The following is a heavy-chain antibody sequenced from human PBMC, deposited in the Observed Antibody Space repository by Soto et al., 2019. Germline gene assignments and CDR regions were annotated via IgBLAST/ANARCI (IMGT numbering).Heavy chain of an antibody. D-gene: IGHD3-22*01. J-gene: IGHJ4*02. CDR2: ISSSSSTI. CDR3: ARGAPSYWYYDSSGYYYFDY. V-gene: IGHV3-48*02. Sequence: GGSLRLSCAASGFTFSSYSMNWVRQAPGKGLEWVSYISSSSSTIYYADSVKGRFTISRDNAKNSLYLQMNSLRDEDTAVYYCARGAPSYWYYDSSGYYYFDYWGQGTLVTVSS. CDR1: GFTFSSYS.